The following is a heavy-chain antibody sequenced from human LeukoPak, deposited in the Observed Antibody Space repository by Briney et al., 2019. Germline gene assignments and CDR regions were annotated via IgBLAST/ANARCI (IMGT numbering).Heavy chain of an antibody. V-gene: IGHV3-30*04. Sequence: TGGSLRLSCAASGFTFSSCAMHWVRQAPGKGLEWVAVISYDGNNKYYADSVKGRFIISRDNSKNILSLQMSSLRAEDTAVYFCARDPKGGFSYGWGAFDIWGQGTMVTVSS. CDR2: ISYDGNNK. CDR1: GFTFSSCA. J-gene: IGHJ3*02. CDR3: ARDPKGGFSYGWGAFDI. D-gene: IGHD5-18*01.